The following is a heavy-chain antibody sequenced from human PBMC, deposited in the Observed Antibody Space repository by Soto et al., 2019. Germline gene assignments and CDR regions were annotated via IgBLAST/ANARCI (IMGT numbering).Heavy chain of an antibody. CDR1: GFTVSSNY. CDR2: IYSGGST. V-gene: IGHV3-66*01. Sequence: EVQLVESGGGLVQPGGSLRLSCAASGFTVSSNYMSWVRQAPGEGLEWVSVIYSGGSTYYADSVKGRFTISRDNSKNTLYLQMNSLRAEDTAVYYCAKREGYSSGWAFDYWGQGTLVTVSS. CDR3: AKREGYSSGWAFDY. J-gene: IGHJ4*02. D-gene: IGHD6-19*01.